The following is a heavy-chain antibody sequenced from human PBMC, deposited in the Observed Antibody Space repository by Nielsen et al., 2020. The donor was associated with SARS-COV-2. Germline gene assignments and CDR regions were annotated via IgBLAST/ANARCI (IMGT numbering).Heavy chain of an antibody. CDR1: GFTFSSYA. Sequence: GASLKISCAASGFTFSSYAMHWVRQAPGKGLEWVAVISYDGSNKYYADSVKGRFTISRDNSKNTLYLQMNSLRAEDTAVYYCARDDYYDILTGYYTSFDYWGQGTLVTVSS. J-gene: IGHJ4*02. CDR2: ISYDGSNK. CDR3: ARDDYYDILTGYYTSFDY. D-gene: IGHD3-9*01. V-gene: IGHV3-30-3*01.